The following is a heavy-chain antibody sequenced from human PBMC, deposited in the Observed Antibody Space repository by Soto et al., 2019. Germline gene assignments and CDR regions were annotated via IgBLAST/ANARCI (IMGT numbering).Heavy chain of an antibody. D-gene: IGHD6-13*01. CDR3: AREALAAAGTRPLDY. CDR1: GFTFSSYA. CDR2: ISYDGSNK. Sequence: QVQLVESGGCVVQPGRSLRLSCAASGFTFSSYAMHWVRQAPGKGLEWVAVISYDGSNKYYADSVKGRFTISRDNSKNTPDLQMNSLRAEDTAVYYCAREALAAAGTRPLDYWGQGTLVTVSS. J-gene: IGHJ4*02. V-gene: IGHV3-30-3*01.